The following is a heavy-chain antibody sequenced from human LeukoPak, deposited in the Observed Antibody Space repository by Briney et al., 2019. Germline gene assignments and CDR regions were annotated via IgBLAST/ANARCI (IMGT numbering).Heavy chain of an antibody. CDR1: GFTFSSYA. CDR2: ISGSGGST. J-gene: IGHJ4*02. Sequence: GGSLRLSCAASGFTFSSYAMSWGRQAPGKGLEWGSAISGSGGSTYYADSVKGGVTISRDNSKNTLYLQMNSLRAEDTAVYYCAKASAMIVVVSKHFDYWGQGTLVTVSS. CDR3: AKASAMIVVVSKHFDY. V-gene: IGHV3-23*01. D-gene: IGHD3-22*01.